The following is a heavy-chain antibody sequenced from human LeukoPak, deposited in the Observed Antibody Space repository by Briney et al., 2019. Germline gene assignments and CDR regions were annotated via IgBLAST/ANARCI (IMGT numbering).Heavy chain of an antibody. CDR2: INPSGGST. CDR3: AREDVVLVDAVRYYYYGMDV. J-gene: IGHJ6*02. Sequence: ASVKVSCKASGYNFISDYIHLVRQAPGQGLELMGIINPSGGSTSYAQKFQDRVTMTRDTSTSTVYMELSSLKSEDTAVYYCAREDVVLVDAVRYYYYGMDVWGQGTTVTVSS. V-gene: IGHV1-46*01. CDR1: GYNFISDY. D-gene: IGHD2-8*01.